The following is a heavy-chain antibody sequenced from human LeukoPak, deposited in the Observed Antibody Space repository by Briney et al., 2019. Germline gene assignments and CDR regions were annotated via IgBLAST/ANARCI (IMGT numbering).Heavy chain of an antibody. CDR3: ARSSDLYAGYSSSWYFDY. CDR2: IYHSGST. J-gene: IGHJ4*02. V-gene: IGHV4-4*02. D-gene: IGHD6-13*01. CDR1: GGSISSSNW. Sequence: PSETLSLTCAVSGGSISSSNWWSWVRQPPGKGLEWIGEIYHSGSTNYNPSLKSRVTISVDKSKNRFSLKLSSVTAADTAVYYCARSSDLYAGYSSSWYFDYWGQGTLVTVSS.